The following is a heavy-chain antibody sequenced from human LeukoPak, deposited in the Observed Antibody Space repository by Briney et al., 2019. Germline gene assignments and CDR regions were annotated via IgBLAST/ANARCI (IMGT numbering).Heavy chain of an antibody. CDR1: GYSFTSYW. CDR3: ARHGGGWNDFWSAFLDY. D-gene: IGHD3-3*01. CDR2: LYPGDSDT. Sequence: GESLKISCKSSGYSFTSYWTAWVRQMPGKGLEWMGILYPGDSDTRYSPSFQGQVTISADKSISTAYLQWSSLKASDTAMYYCARHGGGWNDFWSAFLDYWGQGTLVTVSS. V-gene: IGHV5-51*01. J-gene: IGHJ4*02.